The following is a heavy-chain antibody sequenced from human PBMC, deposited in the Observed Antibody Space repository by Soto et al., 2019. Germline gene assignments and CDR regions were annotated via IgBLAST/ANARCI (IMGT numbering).Heavy chain of an antibody. Sequence: PGGSLRLSCAASGFTFSTYSMNWVRQAPGKGLEWVSYISSSSTYIYYADSVKGRFTISRDNAKNSLYLQMNSLRAEDTAVYYCLIAVAGSFAPDYWGQGTLVIVSS. CDR2: ISSSSTYI. D-gene: IGHD6-19*01. J-gene: IGHJ4*02. CDR1: GFTFSTYS. CDR3: LIAVAGSFAPDY. V-gene: IGHV3-21*01.